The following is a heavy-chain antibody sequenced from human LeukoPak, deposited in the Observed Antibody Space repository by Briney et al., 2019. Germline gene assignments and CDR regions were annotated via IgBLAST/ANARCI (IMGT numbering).Heavy chain of an antibody. CDR3: TRGDYGDHTDLDY. CDR2: IKSKTDGGTT. CDR1: GFTFNNVW. V-gene: IGHV3-15*07. D-gene: IGHD4-17*01. Sequence: GSLRLSCAASGFTFNNVWMNWVRQAPGKGLEWVGRIKSKTDGGTTDYAAPVKGRFTISRDDSKNMLYLQMSSLKTEDTAVYYCTRGDYGDHTDLDYWGQGTLVNVSS. J-gene: IGHJ4*02.